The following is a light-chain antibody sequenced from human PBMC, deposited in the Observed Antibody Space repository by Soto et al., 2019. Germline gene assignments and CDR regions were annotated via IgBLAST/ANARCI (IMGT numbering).Light chain of an antibody. J-gene: IGLJ1*01. CDR1: SSDVGGYNY. CDR2: EVS. CDR3: SSYAVTNIFV. V-gene: IGLV2-8*01. Sequence: QSVLTKPPSASGSPGQSVTISCTGTSSDVGGYNYVSWYQQHPGKAPKVIIYEVSKRPSGVPDRFSGPKSGSTASLTVSGLQAEDEADYYCSSYAVTNIFVFGTGTKVTVL.